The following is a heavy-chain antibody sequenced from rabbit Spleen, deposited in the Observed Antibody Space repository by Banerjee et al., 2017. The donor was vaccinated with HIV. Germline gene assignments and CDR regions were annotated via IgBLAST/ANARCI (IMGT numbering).Heavy chain of an antibody. Sequence: QEQLVESGGGLVQPEGSLTLTCTASGFSFSSNDYMCWVRQAPGKGLEWVACAYAGSSGSTYSATWAKGRFTISKTSSTTVTLHMTSLTAADTATYFCARDAGTSFSTYGMDLWGPGTLVTVS. CDR2: AYAGSSGST. J-gene: IGHJ6*01. CDR1: GFSFSSNDY. D-gene: IGHD8-1*01. V-gene: IGHV1S45*01. CDR3: ARDAGTSFSTYGMDL.